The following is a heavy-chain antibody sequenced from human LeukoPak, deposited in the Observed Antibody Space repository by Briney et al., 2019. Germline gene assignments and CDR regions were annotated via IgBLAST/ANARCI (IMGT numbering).Heavy chain of an antibody. CDR3: ARDLRIAAAGTVDY. J-gene: IGHJ4*02. V-gene: IGHV1-69*13. D-gene: IGHD6-13*01. Sequence: SVKVSCKASGGTFSSYAISWVRQAPGQGLEWMGGIIPIFGTANYAQKFQGRVTITADESTSTAYMELSSLRSEDTAVYYCARDLRIAAAGTVDYWGQGTLVTVSS. CDR1: GGTFSSYA. CDR2: IIPIFGTA.